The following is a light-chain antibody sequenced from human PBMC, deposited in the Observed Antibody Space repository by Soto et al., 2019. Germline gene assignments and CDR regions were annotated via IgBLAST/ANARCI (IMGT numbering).Light chain of an antibody. CDR3: AVWDDTRKGL. Sequence: QSVLTQPPSMSVTPGQRVPISCSGSRSNIGGNAVTWYQQVPGTAPKLIIYANDQRPSGVSDRFSGSKSATSASLAISGLQSEDEADYYCAVWDDTRKGLLGGGTNVPVL. CDR1: RSNIGGNA. CDR2: AND. V-gene: IGLV1-44*01. J-gene: IGLJ2*01.